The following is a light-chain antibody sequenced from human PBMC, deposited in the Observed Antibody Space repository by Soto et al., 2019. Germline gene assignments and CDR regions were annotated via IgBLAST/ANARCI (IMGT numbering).Light chain of an antibody. CDR3: QQYNNWPPLT. J-gene: IGKJ4*01. CDR2: GAS. V-gene: IGKV3-15*01. CDR1: QSINSN. Sequence: EIVMTQSPATLSMSPGERATLSCRASQSINSNLAWYQQKPGQAPRLVIHGASTRANGIPARFSGSGSGTEFTLTISSLQSEDFAIYYCQQYNNWPPLTFGGGTKVEIK.